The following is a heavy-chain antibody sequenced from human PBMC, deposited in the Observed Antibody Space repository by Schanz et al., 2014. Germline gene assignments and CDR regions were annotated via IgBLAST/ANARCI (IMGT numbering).Heavy chain of an antibody. Sequence: QVQLVQSGGEVKKPGASATVSCKASGYTFNNHGISWVRQAPGQGLEWMGWIIPILDKTNYAQKFQGRVTMTADKSTSTVYMEVSGLRSEDTAVYYCAKVDRTRYYAMDVWGQGTTVTVSS. D-gene: IGHD3-9*01. V-gene: IGHV1-69*10. CDR1: GYTFNNHG. CDR2: IIPILDKT. CDR3: AKVDRTRYYAMDV. J-gene: IGHJ6*02.